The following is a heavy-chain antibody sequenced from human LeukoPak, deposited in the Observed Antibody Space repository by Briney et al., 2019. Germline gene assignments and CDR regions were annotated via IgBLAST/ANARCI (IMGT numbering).Heavy chain of an antibody. J-gene: IGHJ4*02. CDR1: GFTFSSYA. Sequence: GGSLRLSCAASGFTFSSYAMSWVRQAPGKGVEWVSAISGSGGSTYYADSVKGRFTISRDNSQNTLYLQMNSLRAEDTAVYYCARRGYDFWSGYYPYYFDYWGQGTLVTVSS. CDR3: ARRGYDFWSGYYPYYFDY. V-gene: IGHV3-23*01. D-gene: IGHD3-3*01. CDR2: ISGSGGST.